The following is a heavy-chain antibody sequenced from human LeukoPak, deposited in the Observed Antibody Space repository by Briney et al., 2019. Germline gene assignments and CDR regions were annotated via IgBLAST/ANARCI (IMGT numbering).Heavy chain of an antibody. V-gene: IGHV3-11*01. CDR3: ARARGAGPGAHLDN. CDR1: GFTFSDEY. CDR2: ISNTGSSI. Sequence: GGSLRLSCAASGFTFSDEYMSWIRQAPGKGLEWISYISNTGSSIVYADSVKGRFTISRDNAKNSLYLQMNSLLAEDAAAYYCARARGAGPGAHLDNWGQGTLVTVSS. D-gene: IGHD3-10*01. J-gene: IGHJ4*02.